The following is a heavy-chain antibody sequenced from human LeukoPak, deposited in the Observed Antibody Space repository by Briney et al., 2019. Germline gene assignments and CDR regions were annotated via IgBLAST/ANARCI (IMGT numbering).Heavy chain of an antibody. Sequence: GGSLRLSCAAAGFSFSSYSMNWVRQAPGERLEWIAYISSYTITYYADFVKGRFTISRDNAKKSLDLQMNSLRAEDTAVYYCARSGHSNGWYSFDYWGLGALVTVSS. CDR2: ISSYTIT. V-gene: IGHV3-48*01. D-gene: IGHD6-19*01. J-gene: IGHJ4*02. CDR3: ARSGHSNGWYSFDY. CDR1: GFSFSSYS.